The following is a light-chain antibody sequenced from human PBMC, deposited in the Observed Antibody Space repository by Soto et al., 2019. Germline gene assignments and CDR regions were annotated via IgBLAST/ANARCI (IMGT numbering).Light chain of an antibody. CDR3: TSYVGNDIWV. V-gene: IGLV2-8*01. CDR1: SSDVGGYTY. J-gene: IGLJ3*02. CDR2: EVT. Sequence: QSALTQPPSASGSPGQSVTISCTGTSSDVGGYTYVSWYQQYPGKAPKLMIYEVTKRPSGVPDRFSGSKSGNTASLTVSGLQAEDEADYYCTSYVGNDIWVFGGGTKLTVL.